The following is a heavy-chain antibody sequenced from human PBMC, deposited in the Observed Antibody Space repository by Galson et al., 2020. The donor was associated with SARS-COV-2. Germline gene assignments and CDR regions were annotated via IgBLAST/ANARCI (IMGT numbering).Heavy chain of an antibody. Sequence: GESPKTPCAAPGFPLSSHAMTRVPPAPGKGPEWVSAISGSGGSTNHADPVKGRFTIARDNSKNTLYRQMNSLRAEETAVYYCAKNGGYRVITSWYFDYWGQGTLVTVSS. CDR3: AKNGGYRVITSWYFDY. CDR2: ISGSGGST. V-gene: IGHV3-23*01. J-gene: IGHJ4*02. D-gene: IGHD3-22*01. CDR1: GFPLSSHA.